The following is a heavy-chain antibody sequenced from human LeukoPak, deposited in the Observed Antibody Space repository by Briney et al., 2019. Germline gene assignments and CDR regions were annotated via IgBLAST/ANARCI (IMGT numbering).Heavy chain of an antibody. Sequence: SETLSLTCTVSGGSIISYYWSWIRQPPGKGLEWIGYIYYSGSTNYNPSLKSRVTISVDTSKNQFSLKLSSVTAADTAVYYCARVRRYSGSYWFDPWGQGTLVTVSS. J-gene: IGHJ5*02. CDR3: ARVRRYSGSYWFDP. V-gene: IGHV4-59*01. CDR2: IYYSGST. CDR1: GGSIISYY. D-gene: IGHD1-26*01.